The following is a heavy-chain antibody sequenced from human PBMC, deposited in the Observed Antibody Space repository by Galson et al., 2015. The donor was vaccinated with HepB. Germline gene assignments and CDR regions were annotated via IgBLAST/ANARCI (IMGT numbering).Heavy chain of an antibody. J-gene: IGHJ4*02. CDR2: ISTYNGKT. CDR3: ARSLGFYDY. Sequence: SVTVSCKASGYTFTTYGISWVRQAPGQGLEWMGWISTYNGKTTYAQKFQGRVNMTTDTSTNTAYMELRSLRSDDTAIYYCARSLGFYDYWGQGTLVTVSS. CDR1: GYTFTTYG. D-gene: IGHD3-16*01. V-gene: IGHV1-18*01.